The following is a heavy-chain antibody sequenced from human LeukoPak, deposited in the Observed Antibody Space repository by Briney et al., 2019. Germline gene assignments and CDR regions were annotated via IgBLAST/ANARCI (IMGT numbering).Heavy chain of an antibody. CDR2: INPTGTTT. V-gene: IGHV1-46*01. CDR3: ARDNSVGGIAWWFDP. CDR1: GYTFINHW. J-gene: IGHJ5*02. D-gene: IGHD1-26*01. Sequence: GASVTVSCKASGYTFINHWMHWVRQAPGRGLEWVGLINPTGTTTLYAQKFQGRITLTRDMSATTDYMELSSLTSEDTAVYYCARDNSVGGIAWWFDPWGQGTLVTVSS.